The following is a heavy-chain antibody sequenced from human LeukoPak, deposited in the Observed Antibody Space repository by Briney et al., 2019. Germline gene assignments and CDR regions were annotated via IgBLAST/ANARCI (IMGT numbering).Heavy chain of an antibody. CDR3: ARGYIAAAYYYGMDV. CDR1: GYTFTSYA. V-gene: IGHV1-3*01. D-gene: IGHD6-13*01. J-gene: IGHJ6*04. CDR2: INAGNGNT. Sequence: GASVKVSCKASGYTFTSYAMHWVRQAPGQRLEWMGWINAGNGNTKYSQKFQGRVTTTRDTSASTAYMELSSLRSEDTAVYYCARGYIAAAYYYGMDVWGKGTTVTVSS.